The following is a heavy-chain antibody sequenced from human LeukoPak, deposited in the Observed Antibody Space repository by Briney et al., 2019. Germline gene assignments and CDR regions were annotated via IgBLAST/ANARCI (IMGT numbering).Heavy chain of an antibody. Sequence: SETLSLTCTVSGGSISSGSYYWSWIRQPAGKGLEWIGRIYTSGSTNYNPSLKSRVTISVDTSKNQFSLKLSSVTAADTAVYYCTADFGGTYRFLDYWGQGTLVTVSS. CDR1: GGSISSGSYY. CDR2: IYTSGST. CDR3: TADFGGTYRFLDY. V-gene: IGHV4-61*02. D-gene: IGHD2-21*01. J-gene: IGHJ4*02.